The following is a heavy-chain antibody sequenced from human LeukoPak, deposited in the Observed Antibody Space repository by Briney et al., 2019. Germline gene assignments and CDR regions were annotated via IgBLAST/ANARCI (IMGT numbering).Heavy chain of an antibody. CDR1: GFTFSSYG. CDR3: AKDRLQAPGWFDP. Sequence: GGSLRLSCAASGFTFSSYGMHWVRQAPGKGLEWVAFIRYDGSNKDYADSVKGRFTISRDNPKNTLYLQMNSLRTEDTAVYYCAKDRLQAPGWFDPWGQGTLVTVSS. J-gene: IGHJ5*02. V-gene: IGHV3-30*02. D-gene: IGHD4-11*01. CDR2: IRYDGSNK.